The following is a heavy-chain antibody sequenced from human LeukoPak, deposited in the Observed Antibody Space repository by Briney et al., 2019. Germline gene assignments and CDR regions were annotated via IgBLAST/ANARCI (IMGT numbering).Heavy chain of an antibody. CDR2: ISSSGNTI. CDR1: GFTFSSYE. J-gene: IGHJ3*02. V-gene: IGHV3-48*03. Sequence: PGGSLRLSCAASGFTFSSYEMNWVRKAPGKGLEWVSYISSSGNTIYYADSVKGRFTISRDNAKNSLYLQMNSLRAEDTADYYCARDRIQLGAFDIWGQGTMVTVSS. CDR3: ARDRIQLGAFDI. D-gene: IGHD5-18*01.